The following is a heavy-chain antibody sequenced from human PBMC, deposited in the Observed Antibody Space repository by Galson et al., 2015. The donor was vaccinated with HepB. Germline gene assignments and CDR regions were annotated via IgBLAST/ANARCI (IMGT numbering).Heavy chain of an antibody. J-gene: IGHJ4*02. V-gene: IGHV1-18*01. Sequence: SVKVSCKASGYTFASYGISWMRQAPGQGLEWIGWISVYIDNTNYAQSLQGRVTLTTDTSTSTAYMELRSLTSDDSAVYYCARVSADGLGYFDYWGQGTLVTVSS. CDR2: ISVYIDNT. CDR1: GYTFASYG. D-gene: IGHD3-10*01. CDR3: ARVSADGLGYFDY.